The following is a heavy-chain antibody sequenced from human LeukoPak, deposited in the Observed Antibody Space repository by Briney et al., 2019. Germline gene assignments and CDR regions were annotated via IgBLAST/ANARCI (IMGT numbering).Heavy chain of an antibody. V-gene: IGHV3-21*01. J-gene: IGHJ3*02. D-gene: IGHD2-15*01. CDR3: ARETLLGRAFDI. CDR1: GFPFSIYS. CDR2: ISSSSSYI. Sequence: PGGSLRLSCAASGFPFSIYSMNWVRQAPGKGLEWVSSISSSSSYIYYVDSVKGRFTISRDNAKNSLYLQMHSLRAEDTAVYYCARETLLGRAFDIWGEGTTVTVSS.